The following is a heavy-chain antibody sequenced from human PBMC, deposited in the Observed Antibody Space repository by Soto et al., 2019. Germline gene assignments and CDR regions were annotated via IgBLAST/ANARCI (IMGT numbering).Heavy chain of an antibody. V-gene: IGHV1-3*01. J-gene: IGHJ5*02. D-gene: IGHD6-19*01. CDR2: INAANGNV. CDR1: GYTFSSYA. Sequence: QVHLVQSGAEVKKPGASVKVSCKASGYTFSSYALHWVRQAPGQRLEWMGWINAANGNVKYSQKFQGRVTITRDTSASPAYMELSSLRSEDTAVYYCAKAVGQFDPWGQGTLVTVSS. CDR3: AKAVGQFDP.